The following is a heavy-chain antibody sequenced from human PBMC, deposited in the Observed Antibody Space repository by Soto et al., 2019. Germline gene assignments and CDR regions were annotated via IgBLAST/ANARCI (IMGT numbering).Heavy chain of an antibody. D-gene: IGHD2-21*01. CDR3: ARSLLQGDF. J-gene: IGHJ4*02. CDR2: INPNGGST. Sequence: QVQLVQSGAEVKKPGASVKVSCKASGYTFIHYYIHWVRQAPGQGLEGMAIINPNGGSTNYAQKFRGRVTVTSDTSTPTVSMELNSLGSDDTAVYFCARSLLQGDFWGQGTLVTVSS. V-gene: IGHV1-46*01. CDR1: GYTFIHYY.